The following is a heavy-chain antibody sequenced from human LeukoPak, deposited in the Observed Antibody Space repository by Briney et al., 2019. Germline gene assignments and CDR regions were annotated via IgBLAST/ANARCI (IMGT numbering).Heavy chain of an antibody. CDR1: GGSISSYY. J-gene: IGHJ5*02. Sequence: KPSETLSLTCTVSGGSISSYYWSWIRQPAGKGLEWIGRIYTSGSTNYNPSLKSRVTMSVDTSKNQFSLKLSSVTAADTAVYYCAREMVRGDRRHNWFDPWGQGTLVTVSS. D-gene: IGHD3-10*01. V-gene: IGHV4-4*07. CDR3: AREMVRGDRRHNWFDP. CDR2: IYTSGST.